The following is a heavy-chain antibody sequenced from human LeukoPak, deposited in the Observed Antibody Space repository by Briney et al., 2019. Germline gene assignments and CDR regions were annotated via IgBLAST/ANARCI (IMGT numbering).Heavy chain of an antibody. CDR2: ISWNSGSI. J-gene: IGHJ4*02. CDR1: GFTFDDYA. Sequence: PGGSLRLSCAASGFTFDDYAMHWVRQAPGKGLEWVSGISWNSGSIGYADSVKGRFTISRDNAKNSLYLQMNSLRAEDTALYYCAKDMGVTGRGGYKPFDYWGQGTLVTVSS. CDR3: AKDMGVTGRGGYKPFDY. D-gene: IGHD5-24*01. V-gene: IGHV3-9*01.